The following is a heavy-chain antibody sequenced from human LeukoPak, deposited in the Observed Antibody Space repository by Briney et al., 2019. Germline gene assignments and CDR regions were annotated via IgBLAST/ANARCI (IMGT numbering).Heavy chain of an antibody. CDR3: ARWRVPAAIEDY. V-gene: IGHV1-2*02. CDR1: GYTFTGYY. D-gene: IGHD2-2*02. Sequence: ASVKVSCKVSGYTFTGYYMHWVRQAPGQGLEWMGWINPNSGGTNYAQKFQGRVTMTRDTSISTAYMELSRLRSDDTAVYYCARWRVPAAIEDYWGQGTLVTVSS. J-gene: IGHJ4*02. CDR2: INPNSGGT.